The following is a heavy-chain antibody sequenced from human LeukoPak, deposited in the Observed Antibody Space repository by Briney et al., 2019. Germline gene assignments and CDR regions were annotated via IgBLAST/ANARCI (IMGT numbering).Heavy chain of an antibody. Sequence: SETLSLTCTVSGGSISSSTYYWGWIRQPPGKGLEWIGSIYYSGSTYYNPSLKSRVTISVDTSKNQFSLKLSSVTAADTAVYYCARVSYYDSSGYGGIDYWGQGTLVTVSS. V-gene: IGHV4-39*07. D-gene: IGHD3-22*01. CDR2: IYYSGST. CDR1: GGSISSSTYY. CDR3: ARVSYYDSSGYGGIDY. J-gene: IGHJ4*02.